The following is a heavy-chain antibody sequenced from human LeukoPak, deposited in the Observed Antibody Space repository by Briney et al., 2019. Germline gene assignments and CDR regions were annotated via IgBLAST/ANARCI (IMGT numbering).Heavy chain of an antibody. Sequence: ASVKVSCKASGGTFSSYAISWVRQAPGQGLEWMGGIIPIFGTANYAQKFQGRVTITTDESTSTAYMELSGLRSEDTAVYYCARAGAGGVATMELYYYYYMDVWGKGTTVTVSS. D-gene: IGHD5-12*01. CDR2: IIPIFGTA. J-gene: IGHJ6*03. CDR1: GGTFSSYA. CDR3: ARAGAGGVATMELYYYYYMDV. V-gene: IGHV1-69*05.